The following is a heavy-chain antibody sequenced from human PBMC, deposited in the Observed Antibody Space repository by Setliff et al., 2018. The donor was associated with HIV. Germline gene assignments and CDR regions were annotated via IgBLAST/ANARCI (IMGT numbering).Heavy chain of an antibody. CDR3: ARLISYSPYFDY. CDR2: IDWDDDK. J-gene: IGHJ4*02. CDR1: GFSLSKSGMC. D-gene: IGHD1-26*01. Sequence: SGPTLVNPTQTLPLTCTFSGFSLSKSGMCVSWIRQPPGKALEWLARIDWDDDKYYSTSLKTRLTISKDTSKNQVVLKMTNVDPVDTATYYCARLISYSPYFDYWGQGTLVTVSS. V-gene: IGHV2-70*11.